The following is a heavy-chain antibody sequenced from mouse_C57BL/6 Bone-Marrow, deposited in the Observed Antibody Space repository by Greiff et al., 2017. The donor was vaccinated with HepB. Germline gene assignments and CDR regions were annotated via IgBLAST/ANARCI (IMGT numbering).Heavy chain of an antibody. V-gene: IGHV1-82*01. Sequence: QVQLQQSGPELVKPGASVKISCKASGYAFSSSWMNWVKQRPGKGLEWIGRIYPGDGDTNYNGKFKGKATLTADKSSSTAYMQLSSLTSEDSAVYFCARSYYGSIPHFDYWGQGTTLTVSS. CDR1: GYAFSSSW. J-gene: IGHJ2*01. D-gene: IGHD1-1*01. CDR2: IYPGDGDT. CDR3: ARSYYGSIPHFDY.